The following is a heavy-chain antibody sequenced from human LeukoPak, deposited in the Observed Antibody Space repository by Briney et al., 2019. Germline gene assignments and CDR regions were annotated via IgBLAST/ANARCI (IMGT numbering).Heavy chain of an antibody. V-gene: IGHV1-69*13. J-gene: IGHJ4*02. CDR3: ARALHLELHSYFDS. CDR2: IIPIFGSA. Sequence: ASVKVSCKASGGTFSSYAINWVRQAPGQGLEWMGGIIPIFGSANYAQKFQGRVTITADESTSTAYMELSSLRSEDTAVYYCARALHLELHSYFDSWGQGTLVTVSS. D-gene: IGHD1-1*01. CDR1: GGTFSSYA.